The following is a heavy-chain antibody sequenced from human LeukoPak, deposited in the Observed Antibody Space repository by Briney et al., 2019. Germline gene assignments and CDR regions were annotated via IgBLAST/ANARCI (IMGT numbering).Heavy chain of an antibody. CDR3: VRDFHRRLYDTNYYFY. CDR1: GFTFSDYY. J-gene: IGHJ4*02. Sequence: KPGGSLRLSCAASGFTFSDYYMSWVRQAPGKGLEWVSYTSWSGSTIYYADSVKGRFTISRDNAKNSLYLQMNSLRAEDTAVYYCVRDFHRRLYDTNYYFYWGQGTLVTVSS. V-gene: IGHV3-11*04. CDR2: TSWSGSTI. D-gene: IGHD3-22*01.